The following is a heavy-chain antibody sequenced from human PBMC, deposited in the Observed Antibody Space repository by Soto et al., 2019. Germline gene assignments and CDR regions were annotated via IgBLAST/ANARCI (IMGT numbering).Heavy chain of an antibody. CDR3: ASSGFILAPNRYFDL. Sequence: EAQLVESGGGLVQPGGSLRLSCAASGFTFSSYWMSWVRQSPGKGLEWVANIKQDGNEESYVDSVKGRFTISRDNTKNSLFLQMHKLIAEDTAMYYCASSGFILAPNRYFDLWRRGTTVTVSS. J-gene: IGHJ2*01. V-gene: IGHV3-7*01. D-gene: IGHD2-15*01. CDR1: GFTFSSYW. CDR2: IKQDGNEE.